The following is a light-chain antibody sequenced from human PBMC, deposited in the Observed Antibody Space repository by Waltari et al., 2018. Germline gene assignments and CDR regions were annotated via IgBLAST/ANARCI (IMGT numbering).Light chain of an antibody. J-gene: IGLJ3*02. Sequence: SSELTQGPAVSVALGQTVKITCQGDSLRTSYASWYQVKHGQAPVLVLFGKDKRPSGIPDRISGYTSGTTSSLTITGAQAEDEADYYCHSRKGSDNQVVFGGGTKLTVL. CDR1: SLRTSY. CDR3: HSRKGSDNQVV. V-gene: IGLV3-19*01. CDR2: GKD.